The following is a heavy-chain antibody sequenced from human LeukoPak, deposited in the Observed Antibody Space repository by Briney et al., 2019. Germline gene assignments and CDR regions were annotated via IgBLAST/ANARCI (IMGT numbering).Heavy chain of an antibody. CDR3: AKDNALLWFGELNG. D-gene: IGHD3-10*01. CDR1: GFTFSSYA. J-gene: IGHJ4*02. CDR2: ISGRGGST. Sequence: GGSLRLSCAASGFTFSSYAMSWVRQAPGKGLEWVSAISGRGGSTYYADSVKGRFTISRDNSKNTLYLQMNSLRAEDTAVYYCAKDNALLWFGELNGWGQGTLVTVSS. V-gene: IGHV3-23*01.